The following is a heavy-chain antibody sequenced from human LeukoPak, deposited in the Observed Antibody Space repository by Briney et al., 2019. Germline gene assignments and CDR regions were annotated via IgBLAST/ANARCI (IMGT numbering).Heavy chain of an antibody. Sequence: PSETLSLTRTVSGGSISSSTYYWGWIRQPPGKGLEWFGSISHRGNTYYNPSLRSRVTISVDTSKNQLSLKLSSVTAADTAVYYCARLYEGKRPPDYWGQGTLVTVSS. CDR1: GGSISSSTYY. CDR2: ISHRGNT. J-gene: IGHJ4*02. D-gene: IGHD2-8*01. CDR3: ARLYEGKRPPDY. V-gene: IGHV4-39*01.